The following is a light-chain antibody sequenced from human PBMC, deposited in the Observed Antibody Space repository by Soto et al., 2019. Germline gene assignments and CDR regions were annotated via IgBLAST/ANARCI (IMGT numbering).Light chain of an antibody. CDR3: QQYGSSGT. CDR1: QIIGTN. CDR2: GAF. J-gene: IGKJ1*01. V-gene: IGKV3-20*01. Sequence: ENVLTQSPATLSVSPGERATLSCRTSQIIGTNLAWYQQKPGQAPRLLIYGAFIRAPGFPVRFRGTGSGSEFTLTISRLEPEDFAVYYCQQYGSSGTFGQGTKVEIK.